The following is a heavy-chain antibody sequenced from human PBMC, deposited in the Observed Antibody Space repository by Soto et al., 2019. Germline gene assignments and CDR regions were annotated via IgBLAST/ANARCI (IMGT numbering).Heavy chain of an antibody. CDR3: ARDSGSRWYGPIDY. CDR2: LWYDGTNK. D-gene: IGHD6-13*01. Sequence: QVQLVESGGGVVQPGRSLRLSCAASGFTFTSHGMHWVRQAPGKGLEWVAVLWYDGTNKYHADSVKGRFTISRDSSKNTRYLQMNSLRAEETAIYYCARDSGSRWYGPIDYWGQGTLVTVSS. CDR1: GFTFTSHG. V-gene: IGHV3-33*01. J-gene: IGHJ4*02.